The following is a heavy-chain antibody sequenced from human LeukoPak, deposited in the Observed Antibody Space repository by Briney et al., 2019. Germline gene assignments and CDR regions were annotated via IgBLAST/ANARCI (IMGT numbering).Heavy chain of an antibody. V-gene: IGHV1-2*02. CDR1: GYTFTGYY. CDR2: INPNSGGT. J-gene: IGHJ3*02. D-gene: IGHD3-3*02. CDR3: ARDRIFGVLNAFDI. Sequence: VASVKVSCKASGYTFTGYYMHWVRQAPGQGLEWMGWINPNSGGTNYAQKFQGRVTMTRDTSISTAYMELSRLRSDDTAVYYCARDRIFGVLNAFDIWGQGTMVTVSS.